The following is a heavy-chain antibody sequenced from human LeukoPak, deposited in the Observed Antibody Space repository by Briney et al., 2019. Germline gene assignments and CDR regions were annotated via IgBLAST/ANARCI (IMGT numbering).Heavy chain of an antibody. CDR1: GFTFSSYG. CDR2: ISYDGFNP. Sequence: GRSLRLSCAASGFTFSSYGMHWVRQAPGKGLEWVAVISYDGFNPYYADSVKGRFTISRDNSKNTLWLQMNSLRAEDTAVYYCARDDRGGYYFDYWGQGTLVTVSS. D-gene: IGHD3-16*01. CDR3: ARDDRGGYYFDY. J-gene: IGHJ4*02. V-gene: IGHV3-30*03.